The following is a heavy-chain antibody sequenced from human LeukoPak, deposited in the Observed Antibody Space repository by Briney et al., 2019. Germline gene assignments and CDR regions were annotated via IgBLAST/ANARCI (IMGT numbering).Heavy chain of an antibody. Sequence: GGSLRLSCAASGFTFSSYWMHWVRQAPGKGLVWVLRINSDGSSTSYADSVKGRFTISRDNAKNTLYLQMNSLRAEDTAVYYCARDKPPPDCSSTSCYIGYWGQGTLVTVSS. CDR2: INSDGSST. CDR3: ARDKPPPDCSSTSCYIGY. V-gene: IGHV3-74*01. J-gene: IGHJ4*02. D-gene: IGHD2-2*02. CDR1: GFTFSSYW.